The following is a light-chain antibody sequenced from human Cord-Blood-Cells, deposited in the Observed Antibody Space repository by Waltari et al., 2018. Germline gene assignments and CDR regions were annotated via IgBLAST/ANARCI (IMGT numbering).Light chain of an antibody. J-gene: IGLJ1*01. CDR1: SSDVGGYHY. V-gene: IGLV2-14*01. CDR2: EVS. Sequence: QSALTQPASVSGSPGQSITLSCTRTSSDVGGYHYVSWYQQHPGKAPKLMIYEVSNRPSGVSNRFSGSKSGNTASLTISGLQAEDEADYYCSSYTSSSTYVFGTGTKVIVL. CDR3: SSYTSSSTYV.